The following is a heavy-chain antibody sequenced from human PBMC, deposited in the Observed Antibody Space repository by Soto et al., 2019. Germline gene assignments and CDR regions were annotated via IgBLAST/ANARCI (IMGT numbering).Heavy chain of an antibody. V-gene: IGHV4-34*01. D-gene: IGHD2-15*01. CDR3: ARTIVVVAATPGWFDP. J-gene: IGHJ5*02. Sequence: QVQLQQWGAGLLKPSETLSLTCAVYGGSFSGYYWSWIRQPPGKGLEWIGEINHSGSTNYNPSLKSRVTISVDTSKNQFSLKVSSVTAADTAVYYCARTIVVVAATPGWFDPWGQGTLVTVSS. CDR2: INHSGST. CDR1: GGSFSGYY.